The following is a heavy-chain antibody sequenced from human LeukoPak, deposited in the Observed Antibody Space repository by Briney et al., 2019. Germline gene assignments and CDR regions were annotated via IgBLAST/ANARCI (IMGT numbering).Heavy chain of an antibody. J-gene: IGHJ4*02. D-gene: IGHD3-10*01. Sequence: SEILSLTCAVYGESMTGYHWTWIRQPPGKRLEWIGEIHHSGSTNSNPSLKSRVTMSIDMSKNQFSLKLNSVTAADTAVYYCTRATATGTGRAYDHWAQGNLVPVSS. CDR2: IHHSGST. CDR1: GESMTGYH. V-gene: IGHV4-34*01. CDR3: TRATATGTGRAYDH.